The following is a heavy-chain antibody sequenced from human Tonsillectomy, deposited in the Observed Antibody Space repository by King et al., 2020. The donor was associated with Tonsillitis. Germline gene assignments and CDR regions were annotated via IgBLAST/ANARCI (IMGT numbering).Heavy chain of an antibody. D-gene: IGHD3-22*01. J-gene: IGHJ3*01. CDR2: IKQDGSEI. CDR3: ARQGCYDGGGYHWWNAFDF. CDR1: GFTFNTYW. V-gene: IGHV3-7*01. Sequence: VQLVESGGGLVQPGGSLRLSCAASGFTFNTYWMRWVRQAPGEGLEGVANIKQDGSEIKSVDSVKGRFSIPRDNTKNSLYLQMNSLRAEDTAVYYCARQGCYDGGGYHWWNAFDFWGQGTTVTVSS.